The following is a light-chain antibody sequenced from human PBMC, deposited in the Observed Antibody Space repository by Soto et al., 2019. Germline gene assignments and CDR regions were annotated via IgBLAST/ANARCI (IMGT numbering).Light chain of an antibody. CDR2: DAS. V-gene: IGKV1-5*01. J-gene: IGKJ3*01. Sequence: DIQMTQSPSTLSASVGDRVTITCRASQSITNWLAWYQQKPGKAPKLLVYDASSLESGVPSRFSGSGSGTEFTLTITSLHPDDSATYYCQQYNSYSPLTFGPGTRVDIK. CDR1: QSITNW. CDR3: QQYNSYSPLT.